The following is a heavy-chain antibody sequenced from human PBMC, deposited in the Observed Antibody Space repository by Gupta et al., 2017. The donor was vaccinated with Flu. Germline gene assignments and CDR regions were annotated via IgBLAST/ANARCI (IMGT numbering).Heavy chain of an antibody. Sequence: QVQLQESGPGLVKPSGTLSLTCAVSGGSIGGNHWWSWIRQPPGKGLVWIGEIYHSGTTHYTPSLSSRVSMSLDKTKNHFSLNLDSVTAADTAVYFWARDGKGGTPTGGGGAVWGQGATVIVSS. CDR2: IYHSGTT. V-gene: IGHV4-4*02. J-gene: IGHJ6*02. CDR3: ARDGKGGTPTGGGGAV. D-gene: IGHD3-16*01. CDR1: GGSIGGNHW.